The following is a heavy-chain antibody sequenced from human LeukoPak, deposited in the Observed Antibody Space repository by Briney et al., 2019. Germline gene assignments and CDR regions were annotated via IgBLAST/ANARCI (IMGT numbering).Heavy chain of an antibody. CDR1: GYTFTGYY. Sequence: ASVKVSCKASGYTFTGYYMHWVRQAPGQGLEWMGWINPNSGGTNYAQKFQGRVTMTRDTSISTAYMELRSLRSDDTAVYYCARSRGGGVRGVYFDYWGQGTLVTVSS. V-gene: IGHV1-2*02. CDR2: INPNSGGT. CDR3: ARSRGGGVRGVYFDY. D-gene: IGHD3-16*01. J-gene: IGHJ4*02.